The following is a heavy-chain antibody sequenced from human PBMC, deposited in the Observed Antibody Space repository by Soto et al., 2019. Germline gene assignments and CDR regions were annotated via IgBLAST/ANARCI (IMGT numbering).Heavy chain of an antibody. CDR2: IRTISSAI. J-gene: IGHJ4*02. D-gene: IGHD2-15*01. Sequence: LVEYGGGLVQPGGSLRLSCAASGFTFSDYPMNWVRQAPGKGLEWVSSIRTISSAIYFADSVRGRFTISRDNARNSLYLQMTSLRDEDTAVYYCARETPSFDSWGQGTLVTVSS. V-gene: IGHV3-48*02. CDR1: GFTFSDYP. CDR3: ARETPSFDS.